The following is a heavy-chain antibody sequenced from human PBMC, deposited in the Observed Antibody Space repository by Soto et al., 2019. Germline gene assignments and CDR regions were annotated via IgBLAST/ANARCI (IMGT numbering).Heavy chain of an antibody. CDR3: ARENGVAVATILYYFDY. CDR1: GGTFKNNG. Sequence: QVHLVQSGAEVKKAGSSVKVSCKAPGGTFKNNGISWVRQAPGQGLEWMGGIIPVFGTTNYAQKFQGRLTINADDFTSTVYMELSRLRHEDTAVYYCARENGVAVATILYYFDYWGPGTLVTVSS. CDR2: IIPVFGTT. J-gene: IGHJ4*02. D-gene: IGHD1-1*01. V-gene: IGHV1-69*01.